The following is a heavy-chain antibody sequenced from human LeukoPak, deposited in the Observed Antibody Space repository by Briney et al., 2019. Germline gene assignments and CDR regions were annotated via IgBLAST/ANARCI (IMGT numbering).Heavy chain of an antibody. CDR3: ARDSGSSWYDWFDP. Sequence: SETLSLTCTVSGGPISTYSWGWIRHPAAKELEWIGRMYTSGSTNYNPSLTSRVTMSADTSKNHFSLKLSSVTAADTAVYFCARDSGSSWYDWFDPWGQGTLVTVSS. J-gene: IGHJ5*02. CDR2: MYTSGST. D-gene: IGHD6-13*01. V-gene: IGHV4-4*07. CDR1: GGPISTYS.